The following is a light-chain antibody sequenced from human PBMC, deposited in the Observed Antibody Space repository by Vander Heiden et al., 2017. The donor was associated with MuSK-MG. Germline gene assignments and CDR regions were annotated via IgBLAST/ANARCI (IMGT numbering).Light chain of an antibody. V-gene: IGKV3-20*01. J-gene: IGKJ4*01. CDR3: HQDGRSPQT. Sequence: EIVLTPSPGTLSLSPGERATLSCRASQSVSNNYLAWYQQRPGQAPRLLISGASNRATDIPDRFSGSGSGTDFTLTIDRLEPEDFAVFYCHQDGRSPQTFGGGTKVEIK. CDR2: GAS. CDR1: QSVSNNY.